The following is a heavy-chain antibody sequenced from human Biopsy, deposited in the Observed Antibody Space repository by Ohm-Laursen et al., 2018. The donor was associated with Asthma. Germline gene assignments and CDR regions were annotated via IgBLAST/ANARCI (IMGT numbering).Heavy chain of an antibody. V-gene: IGHV3-30*18. CDR3: AKERYYDIWSGHPI. Sequence: SLRLSCTASGFTFSSYGMNWVRQAPGKGLEWVAIISHDGTTEYYADSVKGRFTISRDNSKNTLYLQMNSLRAEDTAVYYCAKERYYDIWSGHPIWGQGTRVTVSS. J-gene: IGHJ3*02. CDR1: GFTFSSYG. D-gene: IGHD3-3*01. CDR2: ISHDGTTE.